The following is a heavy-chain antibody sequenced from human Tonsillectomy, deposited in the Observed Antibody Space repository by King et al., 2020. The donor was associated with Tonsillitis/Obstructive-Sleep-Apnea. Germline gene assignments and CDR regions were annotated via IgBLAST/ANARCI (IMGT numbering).Heavy chain of an antibody. D-gene: IGHD2-15*01. CDR1: GFTFSPSG. Sequence: VQLVESGGGVVQPGMSLRLSCAASGFTFSPSGMHWVRQAPGKGLEWVAIVWNDGSTKYYGDSVRGRFTISRDNSQNTLHLQMNSLRVDDTAIYYCARDGRARDIEYWGQGTLVTVPS. CDR3: ARDGRARDIEY. V-gene: IGHV3-33*01. J-gene: IGHJ4*02. CDR2: VWNDGSTK.